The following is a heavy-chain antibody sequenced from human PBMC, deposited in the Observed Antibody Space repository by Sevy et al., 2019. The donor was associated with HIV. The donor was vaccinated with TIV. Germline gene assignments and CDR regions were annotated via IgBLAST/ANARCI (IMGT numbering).Heavy chain of an antibody. Sequence: GGSLRLSCVGSGFTFSNYGINWVRQAPGKGLEWVSVSVRYGGGSTYYADPVRGRFTISRDNSKNTVYLQMNSLRAEDTAIYYCARIRWTYLKYYLDFWGQGTLVTVSS. V-gene: IGHV3-23*01. CDR2: VRYGGGST. CDR1: GFTFSNYG. CDR3: ARIRWTYLKYYLDF. D-gene: IGHD3-16*01. J-gene: IGHJ4*02.